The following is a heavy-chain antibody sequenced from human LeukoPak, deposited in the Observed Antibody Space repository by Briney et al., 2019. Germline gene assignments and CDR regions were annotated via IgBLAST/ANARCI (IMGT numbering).Heavy chain of an antibody. Sequence: PSETLSLTCTVSGGAISSYYWSWIRQPPGKGLEWIGYVSYTGDASQNPSLRGRVTMSVDTSNNQVSLELSSVTAADTAVYYCARGWNYGDYWGQGTLVTVSS. CDR1: GGAISSYY. D-gene: IGHD3-3*01. CDR2: VSYTGDA. J-gene: IGHJ4*02. V-gene: IGHV4-59*01. CDR3: ARGWNYGDY.